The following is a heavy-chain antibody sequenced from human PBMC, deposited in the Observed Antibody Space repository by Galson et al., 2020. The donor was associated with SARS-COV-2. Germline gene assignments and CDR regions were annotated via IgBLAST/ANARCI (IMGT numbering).Heavy chain of an antibody. CDR1: GGSIDNYY. CDR2: LNNAGTT. CDR3: ARDPHYGSGT. D-gene: IGHD3-10*01. Sequence: ASEMSLTCDISGGSIDNYYWSWIRQPAGRGLEWIGRLNNAGTTDYNPSLKSRVTMSVDTSKNQFSLKLSSLTAADTAVYYCARDPHYGSGTWGQGILVTVSS. V-gene: IGHV4-4*07. J-gene: IGHJ5*02.